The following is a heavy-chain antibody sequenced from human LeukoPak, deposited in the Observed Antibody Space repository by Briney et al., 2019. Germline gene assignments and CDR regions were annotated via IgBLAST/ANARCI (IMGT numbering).Heavy chain of an antibody. J-gene: IGHJ4*02. D-gene: IGHD1-7*01. CDR3: ARDRDSTGTGDY. CDR2: ISSSSTI. Sequence: GGSLRLSCAGSGFSFSSYGMHWVRQAPGKGLEWVSYISSSSTIYYADSVKGRFTISRDNAKNQLYLQMNSLRAEDTAVYYCARDRDSTGTGDYWGQGTLVTVSS. CDR1: GFSFSSYG. V-gene: IGHV3-48*01.